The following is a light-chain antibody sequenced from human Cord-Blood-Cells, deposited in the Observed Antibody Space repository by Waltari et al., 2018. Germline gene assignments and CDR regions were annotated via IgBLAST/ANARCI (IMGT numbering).Light chain of an antibody. CDR2: WAS. CDR1: QSVLYSSNNKNY. J-gene: IGKJ2*01. V-gene: IGKV4-1*01. CDR3: QQYYSTPYT. Sequence: DIVMTQFRDSLAVSLGERATINCKSSQSVLYSSNNKNYLAWYQQKPGQPPRLLIYWASTRESGVPDRFSGSGSGTDFTLTISSLQAEDVAVYYCQQYYSTPYTFGQGTKLEIK.